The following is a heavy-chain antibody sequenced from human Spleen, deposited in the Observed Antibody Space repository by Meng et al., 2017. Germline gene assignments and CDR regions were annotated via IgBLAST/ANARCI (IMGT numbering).Heavy chain of an antibody. CDR2: IYYIGST. CDR3: VRSSGWVKTGFDP. CDR1: GGSISSPDYY. V-gene: IGHV4-30-4*01. D-gene: IGHD6-19*01. J-gene: IGHJ5*02. Sequence: QVQLRESGPALVKPSQTLAHTCPVSGGSISSPDYYWSWIRQPPGKGLEWIGYIYYIGSTYYSPSLKSRVTISVDTSKNQYSLKLSSVTAADTAVYYCVRSSGWVKTGFDPWGQGTLVTVSS.